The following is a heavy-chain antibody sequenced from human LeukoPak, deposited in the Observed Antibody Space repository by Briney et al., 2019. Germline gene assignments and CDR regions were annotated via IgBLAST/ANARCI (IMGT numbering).Heavy chain of an antibody. J-gene: IGHJ4*02. CDR1: GDSFSDHY. D-gene: IGHD2-2*01. CDR2: ITDGGRT. CDR3: VRRTRVAMPNALDLISDF. Sequence: SETLSLTCAVYGDSFSDHYWSWIRQPPGMELEWIGEITDGGRTSYSPSLKSRATISIVPSQSLFSLQLDSVTAANTAIYYCVRRTRVAMPNALDLISDFWGQGTLVTVSS. V-gene: IGHV4-34*01.